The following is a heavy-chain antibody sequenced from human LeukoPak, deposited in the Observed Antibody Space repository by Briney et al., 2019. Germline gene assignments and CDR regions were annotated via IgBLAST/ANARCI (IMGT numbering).Heavy chain of an antibody. D-gene: IGHD2-2*01. CDR1: GYTFTGHY. J-gene: IGHJ4*03. Sequence: SVNVSCKASGYTFTGHYMYWVRQAPRQGLKWMGWINPNSGDTNYAHKFQGRVTMIRDTSNSTTYTDLNRLTSADPAVYYCARGLTTSQAIDYWGQGTPVTVSS. CDR2: INPNSGDT. V-gene: IGHV1-2*02. CDR3: ARGLTTSQAIDY.